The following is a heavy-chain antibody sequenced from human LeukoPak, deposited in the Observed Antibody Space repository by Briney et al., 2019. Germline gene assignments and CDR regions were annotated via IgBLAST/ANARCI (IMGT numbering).Heavy chain of an antibody. CDR3: AKPTVELAGGYYSPYFDY. CDR1: GFTFRNFW. CDR2: IKDDGSDK. V-gene: IGHV3-7*03. D-gene: IGHD3-22*01. J-gene: IGHJ4*02. Sequence: GGSLRLSCGASGFTFRNFWMNWVRQAPGKGLEWVANIKDDGSDKYYVDSVKGRFSISKDNAKNSLYLQMNSLRVEDTAVYYCAKPTVELAGGYYSPYFDYWGQGTLVTVSS.